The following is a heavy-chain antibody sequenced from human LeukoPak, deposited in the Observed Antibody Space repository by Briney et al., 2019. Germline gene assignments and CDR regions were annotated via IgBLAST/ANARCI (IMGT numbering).Heavy chain of an antibody. CDR1: GFTFSSYD. J-gene: IGHJ3*01. CDR2: IGTAGGT. V-gene: IGHV3-13*01. Sequence: GGSLGLSCAASGFTFSSYDMHWVRQGTGKGLEWVSTIGTAGGTYYAGSVKGRFTISRENGKNSLYLQMNSLRVGDTAVYYCARGFGSGSYSFDVWGQGTVVTVSS. D-gene: IGHD3-10*01. CDR3: ARGFGSGSYSFDV.